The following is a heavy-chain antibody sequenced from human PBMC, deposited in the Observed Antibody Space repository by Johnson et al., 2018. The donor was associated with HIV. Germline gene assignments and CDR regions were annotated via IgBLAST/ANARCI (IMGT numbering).Heavy chain of an antibody. D-gene: IGHD3-16*01. Sequence: QMMLVESGGGLVQPGGSLRLSCVVSGFTFSDYYMSWIRQAPGKGLEWVSYISSSGSTIYYADPVKGRFTISRDNAKNSLYLQMNSLRAEETAVYYCVRTSCTGARCLGYDPFDVWGQGTMVTVSS. CDR2: ISSSGSTI. CDR3: VRTSCTGARCLGYDPFDV. V-gene: IGHV3-11*04. J-gene: IGHJ3*01. CDR1: GFTFSDYY.